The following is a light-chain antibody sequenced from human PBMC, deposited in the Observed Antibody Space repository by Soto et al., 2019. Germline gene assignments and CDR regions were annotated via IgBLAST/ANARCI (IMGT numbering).Light chain of an antibody. CDR1: QDLSNY. J-gene: IGKJ3*01. Sequence: DIQMTQSTSSLSASVGDRVTSTCQASQDLSNYLNWYQHKPGKAPKLLIYDASNLGTGVPSRFSGSGSGTHCTFTISLLQHDDIATYYGQQYDHLPSFTFGPGTRVDIK. V-gene: IGKV1-33*01. CDR3: QQYDHLPSFT. CDR2: DAS.